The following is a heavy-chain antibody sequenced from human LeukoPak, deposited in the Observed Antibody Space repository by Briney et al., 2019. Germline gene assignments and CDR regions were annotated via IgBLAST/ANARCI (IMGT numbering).Heavy chain of an antibody. J-gene: IGHJ4*02. CDR1: GGSISSSSYY. CDR2: IYYSGST. V-gene: IGHV4-39*01. CDR3: ARQLGFRRFDDY. D-gene: IGHD7-27*01. Sequence: SETLSLTCTVSGGSISSSSYYWGWIRQPPGKGLEWIGTIYYSGSTYYNPSLKSRVTISVDTSKNQFSLKLSSVTAADTAVYHCARQLGFRRFDDYWGQGTLVTVSS.